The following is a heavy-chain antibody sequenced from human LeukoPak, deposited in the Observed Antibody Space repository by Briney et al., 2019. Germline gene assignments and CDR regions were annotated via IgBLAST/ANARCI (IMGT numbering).Heavy chain of an antibody. J-gene: IGHJ4*02. CDR2: ISAYNGNT. D-gene: IGHD6-19*01. Sequence: ASLKVSCKASGYTFTSYGISWVRQAPGQGLEWMGWISAYNGNTNYAQKVQGRVTMTTDTSTSTAYMELRSLRSDDTAVYYCARAHDQIPDSSGWYSLGVYFDYWGQGTLVTVSS. CDR1: GYTFTSYG. CDR3: ARAHDQIPDSSGWYSLGVYFDY. V-gene: IGHV1-18*01.